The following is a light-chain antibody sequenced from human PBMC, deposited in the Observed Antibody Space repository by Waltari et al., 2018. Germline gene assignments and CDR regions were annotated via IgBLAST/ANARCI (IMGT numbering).Light chain of an antibody. Sequence: QSVLTQPPSTSGTPGQRVTTPCSGSSSNIGSNYVYWYQHLPGTAPKLLSYKNNRRPSGVPDRFSGSRSGTSASLAISGLRSEDEADYFCAVWDDSLSGFVLFGGGTKLTV. J-gene: IGLJ2*01. V-gene: IGLV1-47*01. CDR1: SSNIGSNY. CDR2: KNN. CDR3: AVWDDSLSGFVL.